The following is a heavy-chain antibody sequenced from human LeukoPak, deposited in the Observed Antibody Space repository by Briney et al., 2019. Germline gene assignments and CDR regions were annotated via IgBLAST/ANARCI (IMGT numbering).Heavy chain of an antibody. J-gene: IGHJ4*02. CDR1: GGSISSYY. Sequence: SETLSLTCTVSGGSISSYYWSWIRQPPGKGLEWIGYIYYSGGTNYNPSLKSRVTISVDTSKNQFSLKLSSVTAADTAVYYCARHGPSKGYCSSTSCYPLFVFDYWGQGTLVTVSS. CDR3: ARHGPSKGYCSSTSCYPLFVFDY. V-gene: IGHV4-59*01. CDR2: IYYSGGT. D-gene: IGHD2-2*01.